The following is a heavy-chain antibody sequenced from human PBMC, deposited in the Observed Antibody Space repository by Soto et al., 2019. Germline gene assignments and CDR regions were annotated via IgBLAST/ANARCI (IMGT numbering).Heavy chain of an antibody. D-gene: IGHD5-18*01. Sequence: QVQLVQSGAEVKKPGASVKVSCKASGYTFTNYGISWVRQAPGQGLEWMGWISAYNGNTNYAQKLPGRVTMTTDTSTSTAYMELRSLRSDDTAVYYCARDQYSYGHMKDAFDIWGQGTMVTVSS. CDR2: ISAYNGNT. CDR3: ARDQYSYGHMKDAFDI. CDR1: GYTFTNYG. V-gene: IGHV1-18*01. J-gene: IGHJ3*02.